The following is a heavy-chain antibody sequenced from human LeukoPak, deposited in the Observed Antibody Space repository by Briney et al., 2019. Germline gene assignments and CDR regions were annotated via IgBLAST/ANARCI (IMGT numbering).Heavy chain of an antibody. J-gene: IGHJ4*02. CDR3: ASGPRIVGASRFDY. CDR1: GVSISSYY. CDR2: IYYSGST. V-gene: IGHV4-59*01. Sequence: SETLSLTCTVSGVSISSYYWSWIRQPPGKGLEWIGYIYYSGSTNYNPSLKSRVTISVDTSKNQFSLKLSSVTAADTAVYYCASGPRIVGASRFDYWGQGTLVTVSS. D-gene: IGHD1-26*01.